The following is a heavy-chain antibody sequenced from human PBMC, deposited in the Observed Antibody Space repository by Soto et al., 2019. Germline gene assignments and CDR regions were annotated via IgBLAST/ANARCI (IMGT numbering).Heavy chain of an antibody. V-gene: IGHV5-51*01. CDR1: GYTFTSYW. J-gene: IGHJ4*02. Sequence: GESLKISCKGSGYTFTSYWIAWVRQMPGKGLEWMGIIYPGDSDTRYSPSFQGQVTISADKSISTAYLQWSSLKASDTATYYCARQYSSSWYYFHYWGQGTLVTVSS. D-gene: IGHD6-13*01. CDR2: IYPGDSDT. CDR3: ARQYSSSWYYFHY.